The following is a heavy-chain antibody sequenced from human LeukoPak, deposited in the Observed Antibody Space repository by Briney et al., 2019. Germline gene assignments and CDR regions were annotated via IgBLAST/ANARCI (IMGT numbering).Heavy chain of an antibody. CDR1: GFTFSSYW. CDR2: INSDGSST. J-gene: IGHJ4*02. V-gene: IGHV3-74*01. CDR3: AKDLSGGYHSYYFDF. D-gene: IGHD5-18*01. Sequence: PGGSLRLSCAASGFTFSSYWMHWVRQAPGKGLVWVSRINSDGSSTSYADSVKGRFTISRDNAKNTLYLQMNSLRNEDTAVYFCAKDLSGGYHSYYFDFWGQGTPVTVSS.